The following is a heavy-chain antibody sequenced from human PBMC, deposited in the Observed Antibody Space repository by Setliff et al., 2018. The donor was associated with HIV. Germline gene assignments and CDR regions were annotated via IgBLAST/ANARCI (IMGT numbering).Heavy chain of an antibody. D-gene: IGHD2-2*02. CDR2: IRYDGSEK. V-gene: IGHV3-30*02. J-gene: IGHJ3*02. Sequence: GGSLRLSCAVSGFTFNSYGMYWVRQAPGKGLEWVAFIRYDGSEKYYVDSVKGRFTISRDNTKNSLYLQLNSLRAEDTAVYYCARDAAAPAAIEGAFDIWGQGTMVTVSS. CDR1: GFTFNSYG. CDR3: ARDAAAPAAIEGAFDI.